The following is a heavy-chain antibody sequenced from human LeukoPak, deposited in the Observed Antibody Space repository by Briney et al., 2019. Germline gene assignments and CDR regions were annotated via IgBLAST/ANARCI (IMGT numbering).Heavy chain of an antibody. V-gene: IGHV3-21*01. D-gene: IGHD2-15*01. Sequence: PGGSLRLSCAASGFTFSSYSMNWVRQAPWKGPEWVSSISSSSSYIYYADSVKGRFTISRDNAKNSLYLQMNSLRAEDTAVYYCARESLAEAWFDPWGQGTLVTVSS. CDR1: GFTFSSYS. CDR2: ISSSSSYI. CDR3: ARESLAEAWFDP. J-gene: IGHJ5*02.